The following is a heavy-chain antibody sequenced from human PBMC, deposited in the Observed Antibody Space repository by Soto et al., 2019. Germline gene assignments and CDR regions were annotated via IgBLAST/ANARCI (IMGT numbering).Heavy chain of an antibody. V-gene: IGHV5-10-1*01. D-gene: IGHD3-10*01. CDR3: ARQPPSSGSGSYLWFDP. J-gene: IGHJ5*02. CDR2: IYPSDSYT. CDR1: GYSFTGYC. Sequence: PGDSRKIACTGSGYSFTGYCISWVRQMPGKGLECMGSIYPSDSYTNYSPSLQGHVTISADNSISTAYLQWSSLKASDTAMYYCARQPPSSGSGSYLWFDPWGQGTLVNVSS.